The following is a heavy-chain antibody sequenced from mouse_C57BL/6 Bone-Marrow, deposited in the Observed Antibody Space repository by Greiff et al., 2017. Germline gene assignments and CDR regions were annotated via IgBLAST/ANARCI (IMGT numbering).Heavy chain of an antibody. J-gene: IGHJ3*01. Sequence: VKLMESGAELVKPGASVKISCKASGYAFSSYWMNWVKQRPGKGLEWIGQIFPGDGDTNYNGKLKGKDKLTANKSSSTAYMQLSSLTSEDSAVYFCERGAYWGQGTLVTVSA. V-gene: IGHV1-80*01. CDR3: ERGAY. CDR2: IFPGDGDT. CDR1: GYAFSSYW.